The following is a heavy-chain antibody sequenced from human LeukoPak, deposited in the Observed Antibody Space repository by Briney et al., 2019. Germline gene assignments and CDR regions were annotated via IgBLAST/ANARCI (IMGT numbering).Heavy chain of an antibody. J-gene: IGHJ3*02. V-gene: IGHV4-30-4*08. D-gene: IGHD2-2*01. CDR1: GGSISSGDYY. CDR3: ARDRDIVVVPAAFDI. CDR2: IYYSGST. Sequence: SQTLSLTCTVSGGSISSGDYYWSWIRQPPGKGLEWIGYIYYSGSTYYNPSLKSRVTISVDTSKNQFSLKLSSVTAADTAVYYCARDRDIVVVPAAFDIWGQGTMVTVSS.